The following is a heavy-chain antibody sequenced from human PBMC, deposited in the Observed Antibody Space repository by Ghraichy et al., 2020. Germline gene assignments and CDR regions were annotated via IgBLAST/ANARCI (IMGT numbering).Heavy chain of an antibody. CDR3: ARDRIVGAYNWFDP. Sequence: GGSLRLSCAASGFTFSSYSMNWVRQAPGKGLEWVSSISSSSYIYYADSVKGRFTISRDNAKNSLYLQMNSLRAEDTAVYYCARDRIVGAYNWFDPWGQGTLVTVSS. CDR1: GFTFSSYS. J-gene: IGHJ5*02. CDR2: ISSSSYI. V-gene: IGHV3-21*01. D-gene: IGHD1-26*01.